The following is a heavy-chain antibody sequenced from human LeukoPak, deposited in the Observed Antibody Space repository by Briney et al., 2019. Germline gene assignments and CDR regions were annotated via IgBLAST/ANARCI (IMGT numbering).Heavy chain of an antibody. J-gene: IGHJ4*02. D-gene: IGHD3-3*01. CDR3: ARVPRTYYDLWGGGSYYFDY. CDR2: IIPMFGTP. Sequence: ASVKVSCKASGGTFSSYAISWVRQAPGQGLEWMGGIIPMFGTPNYAQKFQGRVTITADESTSTAYMELSSLTSEDTAVYYCARVPRTYYDLWGGGSYYFDYWGQGTLVTISS. V-gene: IGHV1-69*13. CDR1: GGTFSSYA.